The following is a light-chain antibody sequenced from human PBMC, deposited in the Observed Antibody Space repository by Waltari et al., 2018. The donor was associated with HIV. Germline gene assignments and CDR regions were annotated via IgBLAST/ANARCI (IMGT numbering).Light chain of an antibody. Sequence: QSVLTQPPSVSAAPGQTVSISCSGFSSNIGTNFVPWYHQLPGKAPKLLIFDNNKRPSGIPDRVSASKSGTSATLAITGLQTGDEGDYYCGTWDNSLKTVVFGGGTKVTVL. CDR3: GTWDNSLKTVV. V-gene: IGLV1-51*01. CDR2: DNN. J-gene: IGLJ2*01. CDR1: SSNIGTNF.